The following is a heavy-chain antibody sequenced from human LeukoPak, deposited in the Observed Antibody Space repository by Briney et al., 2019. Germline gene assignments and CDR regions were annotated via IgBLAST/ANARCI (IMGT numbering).Heavy chain of an antibody. D-gene: IGHD6-6*01. J-gene: IGHJ5*02. V-gene: IGHV4-59*01. CDR3: ARDSIGGSSSP. CDR2: IYYSGST. CDR1: GGSISSYY. Sequence: SETLSLTCTVSGGSISSYYWSWIRQPPGKGLEWIGYIYYSGSTNYNPSLKSRVTMSVDTSKNQFSLKLSSVTAADTAVYYCARDSIGGSSSPWGQGTLVTVSS.